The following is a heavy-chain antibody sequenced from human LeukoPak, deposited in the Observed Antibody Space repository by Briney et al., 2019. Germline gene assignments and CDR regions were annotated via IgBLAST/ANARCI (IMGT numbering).Heavy chain of an antibody. CDR3: ARHDFYSNYPHNWFDP. Sequence: PSQTLSLTCTVSGGSISSGDYYWSWIRQPPGKGLEWIGYIYYIGSTYYNPSLKSRVTISVDTSKKQFSLKLSSVTAADTALYYCARHDFYSNYPHNWFDPWGQGTLVTVSS. CDR2: IYYIGST. V-gene: IGHV4-30-4*08. CDR1: GGSISSGDYY. J-gene: IGHJ5*02. D-gene: IGHD4-11*01.